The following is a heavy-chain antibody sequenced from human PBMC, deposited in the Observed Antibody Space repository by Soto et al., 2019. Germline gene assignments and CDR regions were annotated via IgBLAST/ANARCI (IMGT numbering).Heavy chain of an antibody. CDR3: ARKGVGDYGDSFDY. V-gene: IGHV1-69*13. J-gene: IGHJ4*02. CDR1: GGTFSSYA. CDR2: IIPIFDTA. D-gene: IGHD4-17*01. Sequence: SVKVSCKASGGTFSSYAISWVRQAPGQGLEWMGGIIPIFDTANYAQNFQGRVTITADESTSTAYMELSSLRSEDTAVYYRARKGVGDYGDSFDYWGQGTLVTVSS.